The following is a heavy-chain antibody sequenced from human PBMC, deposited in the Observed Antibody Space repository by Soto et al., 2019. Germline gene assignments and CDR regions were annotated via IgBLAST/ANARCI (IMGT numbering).Heavy chain of an antibody. CDR3: ARDGAMVYALGRGGFDY. Sequence: QVQLVQSGAEVKKPGSLVKVSCKASGGTFSSYAISWVRQAPGQGLEWMGGIIPIFGTANYAQKFQGRVTITADESTSTAYMELSSLRSEDTAVYYCARDGAMVYALGRGGFDYWGQGTLVTVSS. D-gene: IGHD2-8*01. CDR2: IIPIFGTA. J-gene: IGHJ4*02. CDR1: GGTFSSYA. V-gene: IGHV1-69*01.